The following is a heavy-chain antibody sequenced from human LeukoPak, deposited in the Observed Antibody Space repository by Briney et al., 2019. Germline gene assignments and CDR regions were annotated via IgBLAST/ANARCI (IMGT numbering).Heavy chain of an antibody. V-gene: IGHV3-21*01. CDR1: GFTFSSYS. CDR2: ISSSSSYI. CDR3: ARDWDSGWYPFDY. D-gene: IGHD6-19*01. Sequence: PGGSLRLSCAASGFTFSSYSMNCVRQAPGKGLEWVSSISSSSSYIYYADSVKGRFTISRDNAKNSLYLQMNSLRAEDTAVYYCARDWDSGWYPFDYWGQGTLVTVSS. J-gene: IGHJ4*02.